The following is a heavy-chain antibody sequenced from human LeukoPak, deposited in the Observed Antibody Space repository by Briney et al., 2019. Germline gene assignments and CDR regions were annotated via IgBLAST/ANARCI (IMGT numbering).Heavy chain of an antibody. CDR1: GYTFTGYY. V-gene: IGHV1-2*02. D-gene: IGHD3-9*01. Sequence: GRSLRLSCAASGYTFTGYYMHWVRQAPGQGLEWMGWINPNSGGTNYAQKFQGRVTMTRDTSISTAYMELSRLRSDDTAVYYCARDPLDILTGYYIPYYFDYWGQGTLVTVSS. CDR3: ARDPLDILTGYYIPYYFDY. CDR2: INPNSGGT. J-gene: IGHJ4*02.